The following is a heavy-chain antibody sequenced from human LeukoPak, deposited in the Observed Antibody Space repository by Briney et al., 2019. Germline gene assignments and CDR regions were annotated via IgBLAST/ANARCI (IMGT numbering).Heavy chain of an antibody. D-gene: IGHD5-24*01. CDR1: GGSISSGGYY. CDR2: IYYSGSP. V-gene: IGHV4-31*03. J-gene: IGHJ4*02. CDR3: ARDSRDGYSHFDS. Sequence: PSQTLSLTCTVSGGSISSGGYYWSWIRQHPGKGLEWVGYIYYSGSPYYNPSLKSRVTISVDTFKNQFSLKLSSVTAADTAVYYCARDSRDGYSHFDSWGQGTLVTVSS.